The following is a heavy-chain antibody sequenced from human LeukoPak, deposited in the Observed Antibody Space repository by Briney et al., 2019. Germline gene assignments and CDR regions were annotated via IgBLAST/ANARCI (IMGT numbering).Heavy chain of an antibody. Sequence: ASVKVSCKASGYTFTNFNISWVRQAPGQGLEWMGWISSYNGNTNYAQKLQGRVTMTRDTSISTAYMELSRLRSDDTAVYFCARGIAARYWGQGTLVTVSS. CDR3: ARGIAARY. CDR2: ISSYNGNT. CDR1: GYTFTNFN. V-gene: IGHV1-18*01. D-gene: IGHD6-13*01. J-gene: IGHJ4*02.